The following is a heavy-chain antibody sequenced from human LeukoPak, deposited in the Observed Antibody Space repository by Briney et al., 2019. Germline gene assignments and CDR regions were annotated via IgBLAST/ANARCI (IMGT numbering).Heavy chain of an antibody. CDR2: IYYSGST. Sequence: PSETLSLTCTVSGGSISSSSYYWGWIRQPPGKGLEWIGSIYYSGSTYYNPSLKSRVTISVDTSKNQFSLKLSSVTAADTAVYYCARVGVLWLFDYWGQGTLVTVSS. CDR1: GGSISSSSYY. J-gene: IGHJ4*02. CDR3: ARVGVLWLFDY. D-gene: IGHD5-18*01. V-gene: IGHV4-39*01.